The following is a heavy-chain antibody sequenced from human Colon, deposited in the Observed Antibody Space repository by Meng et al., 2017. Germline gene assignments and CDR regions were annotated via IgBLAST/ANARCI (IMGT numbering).Heavy chain of an antibody. J-gene: IGHJ4*02. CDR3: ARDWGDVRGGFDF. CDR1: GDSVSSNSAA. V-gene: IGHV6-1*01. D-gene: IGHD3-10*02. Sequence: QLQPLQSGPGLVQPSPTLSPTCAISGDSVSSNSAAWNWIRQSPARGLEWLGRTYYRSKYYNDYALSVKSRITINPDTSKNQFSLQLNSVTPEDTAIYYCARDWGDVRGGFDFWGQGTLVTVSS. CDR2: TYYRSKYYN.